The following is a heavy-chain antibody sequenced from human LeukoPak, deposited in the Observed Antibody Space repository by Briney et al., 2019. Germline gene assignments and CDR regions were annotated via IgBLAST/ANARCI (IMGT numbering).Heavy chain of an antibody. Sequence: PGGSLRLSCAASGSTFSSYAMHWVRQAPGKGLEWVAVISYDGSNKYYADSVKGRFTISRDNSKNTLYLQMNSLRAEDTAVYYCAKEGVYGAGAFDIWGQGTMVTVSS. CDR2: ISYDGSNK. CDR3: AKEGVYGAGAFDI. V-gene: IGHV3-30*04. J-gene: IGHJ3*02. D-gene: IGHD4-17*01. CDR1: GSTFSSYA.